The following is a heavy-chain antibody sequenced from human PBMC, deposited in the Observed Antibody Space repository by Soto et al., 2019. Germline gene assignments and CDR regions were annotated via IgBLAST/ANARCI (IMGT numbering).Heavy chain of an antibody. V-gene: IGHV1-69*01. D-gene: IGHD1-26*01. CDR2: IIPMFGTP. J-gene: IGHJ4*02. CDR1: GGAFNNYI. Sequence: QVQLVQSGAEVKKPGSSVKVSCKASGGAFNNYIFDWVRQAPGQGLEWMGGIIPMFGTPKYAQTFQDSITICADVSTGTAYMELTSLRFDATAVYYCARGRDQPPVGLYFDSWGEGTRVTVSS. CDR3: ARGRDQPPVGLYFDS.